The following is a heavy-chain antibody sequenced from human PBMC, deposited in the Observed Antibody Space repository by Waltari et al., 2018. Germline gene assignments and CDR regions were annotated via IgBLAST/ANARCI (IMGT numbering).Heavy chain of an antibody. D-gene: IGHD6-19*01. V-gene: IGHV3-21*01. CDR2: ISSRGDSV. J-gene: IGHJ4*02. CDR3: ARDTGSGWYAP. CDR1: VFTCYPYI. Sequence: EVQLVESGVGLVKHGGSLRLACSASVFTCYPYIKPWVRQSPGRGLECVSSISSRGDSVYYADSVKGRFTISRDNAKNSLFLQMNSLRDEDTAVYYCARDTGSGWYAPWGQATLVTVSS.